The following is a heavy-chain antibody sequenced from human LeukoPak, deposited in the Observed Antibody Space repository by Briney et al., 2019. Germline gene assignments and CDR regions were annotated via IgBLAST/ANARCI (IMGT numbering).Heavy chain of an antibody. V-gene: IGHV3-30-3*01. CDR1: GFTFSSYA. Sequence: GGSLRLSCAASGFTFSSYAMHWVRQAPGKGLEWVAVISYDGSNKYYADSVKGRFTISRDNSKNTLYLQMNSLRAEDTAVYYCARDARGFGELSDYRGQGTLVTVSS. D-gene: IGHD3-10*01. CDR3: ARDARGFGELSDY. CDR2: ISYDGSNK. J-gene: IGHJ4*02.